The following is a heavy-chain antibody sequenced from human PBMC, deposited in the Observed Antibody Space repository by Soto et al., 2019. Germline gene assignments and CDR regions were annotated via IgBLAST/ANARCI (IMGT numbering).Heavy chain of an antibody. Sequence: SLRLSCAASGFNLDDYAMHWVRQAPGKGLEWVSGISSSSYTNYADSVKGRFTISRDNAKNSLYLQMNSLRADDTAVYYCAREALLVDSAMAPYDYWGQGTLVTVSS. CDR3: AREALLVDSAMAPYDY. D-gene: IGHD5-18*01. J-gene: IGHJ4*02. CDR1: GFNLDDYA. CDR2: ISSSSYT. V-gene: IGHV3-9*01.